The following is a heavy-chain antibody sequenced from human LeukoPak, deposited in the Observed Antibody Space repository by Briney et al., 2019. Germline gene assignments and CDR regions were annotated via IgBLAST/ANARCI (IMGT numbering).Heavy chain of an antibody. D-gene: IGHD3-22*01. V-gene: IGHV3-23*01. CDR3: ARVGDYYDSSGYYPTDAFDI. Sequence: GGSLRLSCAASGFTFSSYAMSWVRQAPGKGLEWVSAIGGSGGSTYYADSVKGRFTISRDNSKNTLYLQMNSLRAEDTAVYYCARVGDYYDSSGYYPTDAFDIWGQGTMVTVSS. CDR1: GFTFSSYA. CDR2: IGGSGGST. J-gene: IGHJ3*02.